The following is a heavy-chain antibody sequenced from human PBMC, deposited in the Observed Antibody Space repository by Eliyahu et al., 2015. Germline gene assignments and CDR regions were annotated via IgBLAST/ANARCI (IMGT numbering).Heavy chain of an antibody. V-gene: IGHV3-33*01. D-gene: IGHD2/OR15-2a*01. CDR1: GFTFSSYG. J-gene: IGHJ4*02. CDR3: ARDAGILFYSFDY. CDR2: IWYDGTKK. Sequence: QVQLVESGGGVVQPGRSLRLSCAASGFTFSSYGMHWVRQAPGKGLEWVALIWYDGTKKYYADSVKGRFTIFRDDSKDTLFLQMNSLRAEDTAVYYCARDAGILFYSFDYWGQGSLVTVSS.